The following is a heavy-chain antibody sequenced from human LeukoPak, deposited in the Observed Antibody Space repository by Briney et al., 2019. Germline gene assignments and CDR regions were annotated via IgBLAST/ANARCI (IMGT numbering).Heavy chain of an antibody. J-gene: IGHJ4*02. V-gene: IGHV1-2*02. CDR3: ARGGYSYRLTSDS. CDR1: GYTFTGYY. CDR2: INPHSGGT. D-gene: IGHD5-18*01. Sequence: GASVKVSCKASGYTFTGYYMHWVRQAPGQGLEWMGWINPHSGGTNYAQMFQGRVTMTRDTSISTAYMELSRLRSDDTAVYYCARGGYSYRLTSDSWGKGTLVTVSS.